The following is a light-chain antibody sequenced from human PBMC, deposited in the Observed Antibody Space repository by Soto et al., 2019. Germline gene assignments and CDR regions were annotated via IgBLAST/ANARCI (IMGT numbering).Light chain of an antibody. V-gene: IGLV1-51*01. CDR2: DDN. J-gene: IGLJ1*01. CDR1: SSNIGGNS. CDR3: GSWDSSVSAYV. Sequence: SALTPPPPVSAAPGQKGTISCSGSSSNIGGNSVSWYQQLPGTAPILLIYDDNKRTSGIPDRFSGSKSGTSATLGITGFQAGDEADYYCGSWDSSVSAYVFGTGTKVTVL.